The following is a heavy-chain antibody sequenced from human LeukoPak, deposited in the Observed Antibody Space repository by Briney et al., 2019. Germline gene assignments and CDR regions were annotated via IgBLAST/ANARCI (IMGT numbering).Heavy chain of an antibody. CDR2: IYHSGST. CDR1: GGSISTYY. Sequence: PSETLSLTCTVSGGSISTYYWNWIRQPPGKGLEWIGYIYHSGSTNYNPSLQSRVTLSVDTSKNQFSLNLNSVTAADTAVYYCARGGSSSSWPFYYWGQGTLVTVSS. J-gene: IGHJ4*02. V-gene: IGHV4-59*01. D-gene: IGHD6-13*01. CDR3: ARGGSSSSWPFYY.